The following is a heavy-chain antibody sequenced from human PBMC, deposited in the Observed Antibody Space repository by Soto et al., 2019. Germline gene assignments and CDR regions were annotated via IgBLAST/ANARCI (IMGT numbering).Heavy chain of an antibody. V-gene: IGHV3-23*01. D-gene: IGHD1-20*01. Sequence: GGSLRLSCAASGFNVGAFAVNWVRQAPGKGLEWVSGISVSDAFIYYADSVRGRFSISRDASENILYLQMNSLRVDDTALYYCTRETVAGITGLDYWGPGTLVTVSS. CDR2: ISVSDAFI. CDR1: GFNVGAFA. J-gene: IGHJ4*02. CDR3: TRETVAGITGLDY.